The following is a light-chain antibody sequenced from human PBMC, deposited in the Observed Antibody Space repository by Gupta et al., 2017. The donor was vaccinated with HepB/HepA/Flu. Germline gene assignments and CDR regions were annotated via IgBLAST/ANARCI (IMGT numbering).Light chain of an antibody. CDR2: LGS. CDR1: QSLLHSNGYNY. Sequence: DIVLIQSLSCLPVIPGGPATIPCRSSQSLLHSNGYNYLDWYLQKPGQSPQLLIYLGSNRASGVPDRFSGSGSGTDFTLKISRVEAEDVGVYYCMQALQTPRTFGQGTKVEIK. CDR3: MQALQTPRT. J-gene: IGKJ1*01. V-gene: IGKV2-28*01.